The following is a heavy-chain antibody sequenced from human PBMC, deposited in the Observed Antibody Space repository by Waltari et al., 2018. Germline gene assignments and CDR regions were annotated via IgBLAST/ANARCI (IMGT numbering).Heavy chain of an antibody. V-gene: IGHV4-38-2*01. Sequence: QVQLQESGPGLVKPSETLSLTCGVSGYSLTTGYYWGWIRQPPGKGLEWIGSIYHSGSAYYNPSFKSRVSMSVDTSKNHFSLKVTSVTAADTAIYFCARVSGVYYFDYWGQGNLVTVS. J-gene: IGHJ4*02. CDR3: ARVSGVYYFDY. D-gene: IGHD2-8*01. CDR2: IYHSGSA. CDR1: GYSLTTGYY.